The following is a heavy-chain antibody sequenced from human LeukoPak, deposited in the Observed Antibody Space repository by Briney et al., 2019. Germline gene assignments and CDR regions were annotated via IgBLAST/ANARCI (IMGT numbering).Heavy chain of an antibody. CDR1: GFTXSXXY. CDR3: ARASYSSGWPDAFDI. V-gene: IGHV3-66*01. D-gene: IGHD6-19*01. Sequence: XXXCAXXGFTXSXXYMSWXXXAXXXGLXXVSVXHSGGSTYYADSVKGRFTISRDNSKNTLYLQMNNLRAEDTALYYCARASYSSGWPDAFDIWGQGTMVTVSS. J-gene: IGHJ3*02. CDR2: XHSGGST.